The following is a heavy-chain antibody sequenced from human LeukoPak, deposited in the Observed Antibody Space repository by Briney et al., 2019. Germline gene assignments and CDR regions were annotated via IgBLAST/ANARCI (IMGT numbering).Heavy chain of an antibody. CDR1: GFTFDDYT. CDR2: ISWDGGST. CDR3: AKGPHYYGSGSYYYYYMDV. V-gene: IGHV3-43*01. J-gene: IGHJ6*03. D-gene: IGHD3-10*01. Sequence: GGSLRLSCAASGFTFDDYTMHWVRQAPGKGPEWVSLISWDGGSTYYADSVKGRFTISRDNSKNSLYLQMNSLRTEDTALYYCAKGPHYYGSGSYYYYYMDVWGKGTTVTVSS.